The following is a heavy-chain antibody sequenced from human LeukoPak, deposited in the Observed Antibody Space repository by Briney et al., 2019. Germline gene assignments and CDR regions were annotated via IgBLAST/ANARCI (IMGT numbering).Heavy chain of an antibody. V-gene: IGHV4-59*01. CDR3: AAVRKGAEMATAIDY. D-gene: IGHD5-24*01. J-gene: IGHJ4*02. CDR1: GGSISNYY. Sequence: SETLSLTCTVSGGSISNYYWSWIRQPPGKGLEWIGYIYYSGSTNYNPSLKSRVTISVDTSKNQFSLKLSSVTAADTAVYYCAAVRKGAEMATAIDYWGQGTLVTVSS. CDR2: IYYSGST.